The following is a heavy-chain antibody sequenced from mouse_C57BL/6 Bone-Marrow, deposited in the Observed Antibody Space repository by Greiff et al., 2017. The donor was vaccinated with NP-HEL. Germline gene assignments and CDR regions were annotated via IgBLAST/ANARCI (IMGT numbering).Heavy chain of an antibody. CDR1: GFNIKDDY. CDR2: IDPENGDT. V-gene: IGHV14-4*01. J-gene: IGHJ2*01. Sequence: VQLQQSGAELARPGASVKLSCTASGFNIKDDYMHWVKQRPEQGLEWIGWIDPENGDTEYASKFQGKATITADTSSNTAYLQLSSLTSEDTAVYYCTTGGYLSYFDYWGQGTTLTVSS. D-gene: IGHD2-3*01. CDR3: TTGGYLSYFDY.